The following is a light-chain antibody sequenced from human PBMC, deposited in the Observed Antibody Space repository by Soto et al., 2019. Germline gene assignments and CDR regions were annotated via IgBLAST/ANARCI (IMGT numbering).Light chain of an antibody. CDR2: DVA. Sequence: DIQMPQSPSTLSSSVGDRVTITCRAIQSLNGRLAWYQQRPGQAPNLLIYDVATLETGVPSRFSGTGSETEFTLTISGLQPDDFVTYYCQLYNYFSTFGTGPKVAIK. CDR1: QSLNGR. CDR3: QLYNYFST. V-gene: IGKV1-5*01. J-gene: IGKJ1*01.